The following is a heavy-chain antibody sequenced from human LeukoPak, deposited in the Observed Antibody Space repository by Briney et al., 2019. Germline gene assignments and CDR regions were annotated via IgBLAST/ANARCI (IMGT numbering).Heavy chain of an antibody. V-gene: IGHV4-34*01. Sequence: SETLSLTCAVYGGSFSGYYRSWVRQPPGKGLEGIGEINHSESPHYSPSLKSRVTISVDTSKNQFSLKLSSVTAADTAVYYSGVRYRDRHYWGQGTLVTVSS. CDR2: INHSESP. CDR3: GVRYRDRHY. D-gene: IGHD3-9*01. CDR1: GGSFSGYY. J-gene: IGHJ4*02.